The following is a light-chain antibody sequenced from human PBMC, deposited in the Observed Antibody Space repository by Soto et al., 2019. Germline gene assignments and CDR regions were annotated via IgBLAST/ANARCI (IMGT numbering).Light chain of an antibody. J-gene: IGKJ1*01. CDR1: QSISSW. CDR2: KAS. CDR3: QQYNSYSQA. Sequence: DSQMTQSPSTLSASVGARVTITCRASQSISSWLAWYQQKPGKAPKLLIYKASSLESGVPSRFSGSGSGTEFTLTISSLQPDDFATYYCQQYNSYSQAFGQGTKV. V-gene: IGKV1-5*03.